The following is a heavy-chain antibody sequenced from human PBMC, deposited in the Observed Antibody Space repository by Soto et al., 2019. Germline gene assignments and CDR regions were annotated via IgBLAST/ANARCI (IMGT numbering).Heavy chain of an antibody. CDR3: ARDSSGCYRYFDY. CDR1: GFTFSSYS. D-gene: IGHD6-19*01. Sequence: GCLRRSGSASGFTFSSYSMNWVRQAPGKGLEWVSYISSSSTIYYADSVKGLFTISRDNAKNSLYLQMNSLRDEDKAVYYCARDSSGCYRYFDYWGQGTLVTVYS. J-gene: IGHJ4*02. V-gene: IGHV3-48*02. CDR2: ISSSSTI.